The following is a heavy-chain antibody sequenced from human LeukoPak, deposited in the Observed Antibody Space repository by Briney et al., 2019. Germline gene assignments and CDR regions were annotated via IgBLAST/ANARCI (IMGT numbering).Heavy chain of an antibody. CDR3: AKDRGWLFDY. CDR2: ISYDGSNK. CDR1: GFIFGNYG. D-gene: IGHD3-22*01. J-gene: IGHJ4*02. V-gene: IGHV3-30*18. Sequence: GGSLRLSCAPSGFIFGNYGMIWIRQAPGKGLEWVAVISYDGSNKYYADSVKGRFTISRDNSKNTLYLQMNSLRAEDTAVYYCAKDRGWLFDYWGQGTLVTVSS.